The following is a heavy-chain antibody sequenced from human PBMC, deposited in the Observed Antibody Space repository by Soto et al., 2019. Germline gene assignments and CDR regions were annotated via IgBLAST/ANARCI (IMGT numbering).Heavy chain of an antibody. CDR3: VMVDNYVTPTPQDV. Sequence: QVQLVQSGEEVKKPGASVKVSCKASGYIYVNYGIAWVRQAPGQGLEWMGWISPYTGNTHFATKVQGRITMTTDTYTSTAYMDLGSLTSDDTAVYYCVMVDNYVTPTPQDVWGQGTTVTVSS. D-gene: IGHD3-16*01. CDR2: ISPYTGNT. J-gene: IGHJ6*02. V-gene: IGHV1-18*01. CDR1: GYIYVNYG.